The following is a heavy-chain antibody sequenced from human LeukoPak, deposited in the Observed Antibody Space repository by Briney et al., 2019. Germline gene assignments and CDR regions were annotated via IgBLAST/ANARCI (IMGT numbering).Heavy chain of an antibody. CDR3: ARSNLWFGGLLG. CDR2: IYYSGST. J-gene: IGHJ4*02. CDR1: GGSISSSSYY. Sequence: PSETLSLTCTVSGGSISSSSYYWGWIRQPPGKGLEWIGSIYYSGSTYYNPSLKSRVTISVDTSKNQFSLKLSSVTAADTAVYYCARSNLWFGGLLGWGQGTLVTVSS. D-gene: IGHD3-10*01. V-gene: IGHV4-39*07.